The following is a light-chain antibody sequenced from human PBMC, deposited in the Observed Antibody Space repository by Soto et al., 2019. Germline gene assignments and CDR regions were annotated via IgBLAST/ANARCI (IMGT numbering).Light chain of an antibody. V-gene: IGLV1-51*02. CDR1: SSNIGNNY. CDR2: ENN. Sequence: QSVLTQPPSVSAAPGQKVTISCSGSSSNIGNNYVSWYQQLPGTAPKLLIYENNKGPSGIPDRFSGSKSGTSATLGISGLQTGDEADSDCGAWDSSLSAWVFGGGTQLTVL. J-gene: IGLJ3*02. CDR3: GAWDSSLSAWV.